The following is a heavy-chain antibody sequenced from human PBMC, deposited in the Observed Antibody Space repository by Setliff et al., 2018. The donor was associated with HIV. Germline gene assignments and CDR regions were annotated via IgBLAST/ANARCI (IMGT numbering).Heavy chain of an antibody. CDR3: LLWTGYYTYWFFDL. Sequence: KTSETLSLTCDVSGGSISSDSYYRAWIRQPPGKGLEWIGTIYYSGSTHYNPSLKSRLTISVDMSKNQLSLKLSSVAAADTAVYYCLLWTGYYTYWFFDLWGRGALVTVSS. CDR2: IYYSGST. D-gene: IGHD3-3*01. CDR1: GGSISSDSYY. V-gene: IGHV4-39*07. J-gene: IGHJ2*01.